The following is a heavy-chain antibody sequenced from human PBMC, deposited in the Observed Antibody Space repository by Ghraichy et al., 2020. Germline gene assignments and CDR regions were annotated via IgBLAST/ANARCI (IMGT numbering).Heavy chain of an antibody. CDR3: TTDLTTVVNTSHRYAEYFQH. J-gene: IGHJ1*01. V-gene: IGHV3-15*01. Sequence: GGSLRLSCAASGFTFSNAWMSWVRQAPGEGLEWVGRIKSKTDGGTTDYAAPVKGRFTISRDDSKNTLYVQMNSLKTEDTGVYYCTTDLTTVVNTSHRYAEYFQHWGQGTLVTVSS. D-gene: IGHD4-23*01. CDR1: GFTFSNAW. CDR2: IKSKTDGGTT.